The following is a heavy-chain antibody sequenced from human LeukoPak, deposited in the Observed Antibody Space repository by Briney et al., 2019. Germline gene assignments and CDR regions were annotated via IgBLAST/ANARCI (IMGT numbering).Heavy chain of an antibody. CDR2: ISWNSGNI. CDR1: GFSFDDYA. Sequence: GGSLRLSCAASGFSFDDYAMHWVRQAPGKGLEWVSGISWNSGNIGYADSVKGRFTISRDNAKNSLYLQMNSLRAEDTALYYCAEGGRSSIFEGDFDYWGQGTLVTVSS. V-gene: IGHV3-9*01. J-gene: IGHJ4*02. D-gene: IGHD3-3*01. CDR3: AEGGRSSIFEGDFDY.